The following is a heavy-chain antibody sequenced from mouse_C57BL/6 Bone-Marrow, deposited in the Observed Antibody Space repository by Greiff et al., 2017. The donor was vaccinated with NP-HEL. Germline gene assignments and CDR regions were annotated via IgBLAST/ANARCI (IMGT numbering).Heavy chain of an antibody. J-gene: IGHJ4*01. V-gene: IGHV1-81*01. CDR2: IYPRSGNT. D-gene: IGHD5-1-1*01. CDR1: GYTFTSYG. CDR3: ARSYPGYAMDY. Sequence: QVHVKQSGAELARPGASVKLSCKASGYTFTSYGISWVKQRTGQGLEWIGEIYPRSGNTYYNEKFKGKATLTADKSSSTAYMELRSLTSEDSAVYFCARSYPGYAMDYWGQGTSVTVSS.